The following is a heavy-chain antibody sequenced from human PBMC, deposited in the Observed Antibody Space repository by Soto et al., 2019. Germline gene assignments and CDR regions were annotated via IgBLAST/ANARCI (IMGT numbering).Heavy chain of an antibody. CDR3: AKGRGIAVAGTFEY. D-gene: IGHD6-19*01. J-gene: IGHJ4*02. V-gene: IGHV3-23*01. CDR1: GFTFSSYA. CDR2: ISGSGGST. Sequence: PGGSLRLSCAASGFTFSSYAMSWVRQAPGKGLEWVSAISGSGGSTYYADSVKGRFTISRDNSKNTLYVQMNSLRAEDTAVYYCAKGRGIAVAGTFEYWGQGILVTVSS.